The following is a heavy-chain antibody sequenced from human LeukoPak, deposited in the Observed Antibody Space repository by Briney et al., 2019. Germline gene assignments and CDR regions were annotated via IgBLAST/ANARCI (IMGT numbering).Heavy chain of an antibody. J-gene: IGHJ5*02. CDR2: IIPIFGTA. V-gene: IGHV1-69*06. CDR1: GGTFSSYA. D-gene: IGHD6-13*01. Sequence: GASVKVSCKASGGTFSSYAISWVRQAPGQGLEWMGGIIPIFGTANYAQKFQGRVTITADKSTSTAYMELSSLRSEDTAVYYCARCKQQLTYNWFDPWGQGTLVTVSS. CDR3: ARCKQQLTYNWFDP.